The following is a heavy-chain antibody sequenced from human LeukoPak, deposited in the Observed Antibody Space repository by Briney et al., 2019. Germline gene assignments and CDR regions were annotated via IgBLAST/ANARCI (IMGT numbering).Heavy chain of an antibody. D-gene: IGHD3-22*01. V-gene: IGHV4-59*01. Sequence: SETLSLTCTVSGGSISSYYWSWIRQPPGKGLEWIGYFYYSGSTNYNPSLKSRVTISVDTSKNQFSLKLSSVTAADTAVYYCARVTAEPTYYYDSSGYLYYFDYWGQGTLVTVSS. CDR3: ARVTAEPTYYYDSSGYLYYFDY. J-gene: IGHJ4*02. CDR1: GGSISSYY. CDR2: FYYSGST.